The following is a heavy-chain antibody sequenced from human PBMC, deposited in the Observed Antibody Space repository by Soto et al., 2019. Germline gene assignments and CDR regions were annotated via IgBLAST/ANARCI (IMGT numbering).Heavy chain of an antibody. CDR1: GGSISSGGYY. Sequence: QVQLQESGPGLGKPSQTLSLTCTVSGGSISSGGYYWSWIRQHPGKGLEWIGYIYYSGSTYYNPSLKSRVTISVDTAKNQFSLKLSSVTAADTAVYYCARDPGGGNTYWYFDLWGRGTLVTVSS. V-gene: IGHV4-31*03. D-gene: IGHD2-15*01. CDR2: IYYSGST. J-gene: IGHJ2*01. CDR3: ARDPGGGNTYWYFDL.